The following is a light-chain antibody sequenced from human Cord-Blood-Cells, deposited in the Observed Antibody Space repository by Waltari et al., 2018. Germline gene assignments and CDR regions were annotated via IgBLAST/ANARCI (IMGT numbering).Light chain of an antibody. CDR3: QQSYSTPYT. CDR1: QSISSY. J-gene: IGKJ2*01. Sequence: DIKMTQSHSSLSASVGDRVTITCRASQSISSYLNWYQQKPGKAPKLLIYAASSLQSGVPSRFSGSGSGTDFTLTISSLQPEDFATYYCQQSYSTPYTFGQGTKLEIK. V-gene: IGKV1-39*01. CDR2: AAS.